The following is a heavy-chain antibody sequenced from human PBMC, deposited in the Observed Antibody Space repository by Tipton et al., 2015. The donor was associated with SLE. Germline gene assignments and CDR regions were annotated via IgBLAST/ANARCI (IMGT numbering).Heavy chain of an antibody. CDR3: ARIYRSYYYYMDV. Sequence: TLSLTCTVFDGSLSGYYWAWLRQSPGKGLEWIGEISHDGGANYNPSLESRGTISLETSKNQFSLKLTSVTAADTAVYYCARIYRSYYYYMDVWGKGTTVTVSS. CDR1: DGSLSGYY. V-gene: IGHV4-34*01. CDR2: ISHDGGA. J-gene: IGHJ6*03. D-gene: IGHD3-16*02.